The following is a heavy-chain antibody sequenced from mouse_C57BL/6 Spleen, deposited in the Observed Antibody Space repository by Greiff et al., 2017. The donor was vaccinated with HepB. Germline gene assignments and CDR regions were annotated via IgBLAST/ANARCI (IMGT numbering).Heavy chain of an antibody. Sequence: DVHLVESGGGLVKPGGSLKLSCAASGFTFSSYAMSWVRQTPEKRLEWVATISDGGSYTSYPDNVKGRFTISRDNAKNNLYLQMSHLKSEDTAMYYCARDEYYGSSRAWFAYWGQGTLVTVSA. CDR1: GFTFSSYA. J-gene: IGHJ3*01. CDR2: ISDGGSYT. CDR3: ARDEYYGSSRAWFAY. V-gene: IGHV5-4*01. D-gene: IGHD1-1*01.